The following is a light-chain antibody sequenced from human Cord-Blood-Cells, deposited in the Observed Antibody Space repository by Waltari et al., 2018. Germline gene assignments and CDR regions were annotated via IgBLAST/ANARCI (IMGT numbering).Light chain of an antibody. CDR3: QQYYSYPL. CDR1: QGISSY. Sequence: AIRITQSPSSLSASTGDRVTITCRASQGISSYLAWYQQKPGKVPKLLIYAASTLQSGVPSRFSGSGSGTDFTLTISCLQSEDFATYYCQQYYSYPLFGGGTKVEIK. V-gene: IGKV1-8*01. J-gene: IGKJ4*01. CDR2: AAS.